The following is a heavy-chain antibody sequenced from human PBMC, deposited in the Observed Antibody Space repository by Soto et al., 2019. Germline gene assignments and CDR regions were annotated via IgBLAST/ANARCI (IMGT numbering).Heavy chain of an antibody. J-gene: IGHJ6*03. D-gene: IGHD2-2*01. Sequence: ASVKVSCKASGYTFTGYYMHWVRQAPGQGLEWMGWINPNSGGTNYAQKFQGWVTMTRDTSISTAYMELSRLRSDDTAVYYCARMGGYDIGRGCNGDIVVVPAAPPFMDVWGKGTTVTVSS. CDR2: INPNSGGT. V-gene: IGHV1-2*04. CDR1: GYTFTGYY. CDR3: ARMGGYDIGRGCNGDIVVVPAAPPFMDV.